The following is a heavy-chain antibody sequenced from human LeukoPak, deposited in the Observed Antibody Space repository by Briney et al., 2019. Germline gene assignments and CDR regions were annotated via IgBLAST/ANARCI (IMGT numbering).Heavy chain of an antibody. Sequence: PSETLSLTCAVYGGSFSGYYWSWIRQPPGKGLEWIGEINHSGSTNYNPSLKSRVTISVDTSKNQFSLKLSSVTAADTAVYYCARYCSSTSCYQYFQHWGQGTLVTV. J-gene: IGHJ1*01. CDR3: ARYCSSTSCYQYFQH. CDR2: INHSGST. V-gene: IGHV4-34*01. CDR1: GGSFSGYY. D-gene: IGHD2-2*01.